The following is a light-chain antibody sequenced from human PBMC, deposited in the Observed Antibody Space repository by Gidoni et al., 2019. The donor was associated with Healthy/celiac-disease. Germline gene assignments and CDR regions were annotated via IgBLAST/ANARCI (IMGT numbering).Light chain of an antibody. Sequence: SYELTQPPSVSVSPGQTARITCSGDKLGDKYACWYQQKPGQSPVLVIYQDSNRPSGIPERFSGSNSGNTATLTISGTQAMDEADYYCQAWDSSTPVVFGGGTKLTVL. CDR2: QDS. CDR3: QAWDSSTPVV. J-gene: IGLJ2*01. V-gene: IGLV3-1*01. CDR1: KLGDKY.